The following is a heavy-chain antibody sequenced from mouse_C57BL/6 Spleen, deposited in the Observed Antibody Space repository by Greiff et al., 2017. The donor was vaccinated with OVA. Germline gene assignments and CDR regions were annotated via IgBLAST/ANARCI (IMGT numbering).Heavy chain of an antibody. CDR2: IYPGSGST. CDR3: ARSYCGSSYGYFDV. CDR1: GYTFTSYW. V-gene: IGHV1-55*01. Sequence: VQLQQSGAELVKPGASVKMSCKASGYTFTSYWIPWVKQRPGQGLEWIGDIYPGSGSTNYNEKFKSKATLTVDTSSSTAYMQLSSLTSEDAAVYYCARSYCGSSYGYFDVWGTGTTVTVSS. D-gene: IGHD1-1*01. J-gene: IGHJ1*03.